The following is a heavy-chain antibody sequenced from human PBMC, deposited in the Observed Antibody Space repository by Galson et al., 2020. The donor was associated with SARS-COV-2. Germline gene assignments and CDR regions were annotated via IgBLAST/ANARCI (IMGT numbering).Heavy chain of an antibody. V-gene: IGHV3-30*04. Sequence: GGSLRLSCAAFGFTFSNYAMHWVRQAPGKGLEWVAIISYDGRNIYYSDSVKGRFTISRDNSKNTLYLQMNSLRAEDRAVYYCARDPTLSDCDILTRPPPELTCRPMDVWGKGTTVTIAS. D-gene: IGHD3-9*01. CDR2: ISYDGRNI. CDR1: GFTFSNYA. CDR3: ARDPTLSDCDILTRPPPELTCRPMDV. J-gene: IGHJ6*03.